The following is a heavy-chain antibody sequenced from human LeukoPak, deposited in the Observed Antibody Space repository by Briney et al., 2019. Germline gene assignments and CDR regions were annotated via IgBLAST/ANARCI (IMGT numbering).Heavy chain of an antibody. CDR2: IYYSGST. J-gene: IGHJ4*02. V-gene: IGHV4-39*07. CDR1: GGSISSSGYY. CDR3: ARDSGDGYKPLFDY. D-gene: IGHD5-24*01. Sequence: SETLSLTCTVSGGSISSSGYYWGWIRQPPGKGLEWIGSIYYSGSTYYNPSLKSRVTISVDTSKNQFSLKLSSVTAADTAVYYCARDSGDGYKPLFDYWGQGTLVTVSS.